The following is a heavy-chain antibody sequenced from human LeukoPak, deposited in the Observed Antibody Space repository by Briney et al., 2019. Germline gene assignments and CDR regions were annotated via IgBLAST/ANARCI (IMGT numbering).Heavy chain of an antibody. CDR2: ISKRGGST. Sequence: PGGSLRLSCAASGFTFDNYAMTWVRQAPGKGLEWVSSISKRGGSTYYADSVKGRFTISRDSSKNTLHLQMNTLRAEDTAVYYCAKDSGYCDTTSCRLANWGQGTLVTVSS. CDR1: GFTFDNYA. CDR3: AKDSGYCDTTSCRLAN. D-gene: IGHD2-2*01. V-gene: IGHV3-23*01. J-gene: IGHJ4*02.